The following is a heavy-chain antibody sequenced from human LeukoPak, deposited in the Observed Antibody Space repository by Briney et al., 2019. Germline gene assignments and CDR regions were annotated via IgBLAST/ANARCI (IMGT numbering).Heavy chain of an antibody. D-gene: IGHD2-2*02. V-gene: IGHV4-38-2*02. CDR2: IYHSGSA. CDR3: VRYCSSTTCYTRAVDY. Sequence: SETLSLTCTVSGYSITSGYNWAWIRQPPGKVLEWIGSIYHSGSAYYNPSLKSRVSISVDTSKNQFSLKLSSVTAADTAVYYCVRYCSSTTCYTRAVDYWGQGTLVTVSS. CDR1: GYSITSGYN. J-gene: IGHJ4*02.